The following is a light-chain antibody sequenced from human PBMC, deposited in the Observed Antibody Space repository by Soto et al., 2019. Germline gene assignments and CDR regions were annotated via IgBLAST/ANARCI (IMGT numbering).Light chain of an antibody. CDR1: SGHSNYA. Sequence: QPVLTQSPSASASLGASVKLTCTLSSGHSNYAIAWHQQQSEKGPRYLMRLNSDGSHSKGDGISDRFSGSSSGAERYLTISSLQSEDEADYYCQTWGTGIQVFGGGTKLTVL. J-gene: IGLJ2*01. CDR3: QTWGTGIQV. CDR2: LNSDGSH. V-gene: IGLV4-69*01.